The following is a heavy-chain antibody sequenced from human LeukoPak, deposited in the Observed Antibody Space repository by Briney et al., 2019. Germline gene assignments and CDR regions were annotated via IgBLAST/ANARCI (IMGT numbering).Heavy chain of an antibody. Sequence: GGSLRLSCAASGFTFSSYAMHWVRQAPGKGLEWVAVISYDGSNKYYADFVKGRFTISRDNSKNTLYLQMNSLRAEDTAVYYCASPIFDYGDYSAAAPNYYYYMDVWGKGTTVTVSS. CDR2: ISYDGSNK. CDR3: ASPIFDYGDYSAAAPNYYYYMDV. J-gene: IGHJ6*03. CDR1: GFTFSSYA. D-gene: IGHD4-17*01. V-gene: IGHV3-30*04.